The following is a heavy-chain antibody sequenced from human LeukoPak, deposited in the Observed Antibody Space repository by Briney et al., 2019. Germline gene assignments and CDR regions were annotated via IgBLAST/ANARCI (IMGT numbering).Heavy chain of an antibody. CDR3: ASIPYGDYPYGMDV. V-gene: IGHV4-31*03. D-gene: IGHD4-17*01. CDR1: GGSISSGGYY. J-gene: IGHJ6*02. Sequence: PSETLSHTCTVSGGSISSGGYYWSWIRQHPRQGLEWIGYIYYSGSTYYNPSLKSRVTISVDTSKNQFSLKLSSVTAADTAVYYCASIPYGDYPYGMDVWGQGTTVTVSS. CDR2: IYYSGST.